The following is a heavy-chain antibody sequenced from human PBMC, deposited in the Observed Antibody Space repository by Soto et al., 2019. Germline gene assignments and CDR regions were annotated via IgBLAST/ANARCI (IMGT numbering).Heavy chain of an antibody. J-gene: IGHJ4*02. CDR3: ARDKLGIEYSSSMGVGY. CDR2: IWYEGSNK. CDR1: GFTFSSYG. Sequence: GGSLRLSCAASGFTFSSYGMHWVRQAPGKGLEWVAVIWYEGSNKYYADSVKGRFTISRDNSKNTLYLQMNSLRAEDTAVYYCARDKLGIEYSSSMGVGYWGQGTLVTVSS. V-gene: IGHV3-33*01. D-gene: IGHD6-6*01.